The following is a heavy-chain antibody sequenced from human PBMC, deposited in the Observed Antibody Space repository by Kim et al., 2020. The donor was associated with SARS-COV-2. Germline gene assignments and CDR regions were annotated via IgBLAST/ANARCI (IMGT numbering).Heavy chain of an antibody. D-gene: IGHD2-8*01. CDR1: GFTFSDYD. J-gene: IGHJ4*02. V-gene: IGHV3-9*01. CDR2: ISCSRGSY. Sequence: GGSLRLSCAASGFTFSDYDMHWVRQAPGKGLEWVAGISCSRGSYAYVDAVKGRFTISREKAKNTLYLHIQSLRAEDTALYFCACVSPSYGDYFDYWGQGT. CDR3: ACVSPSYGDYFDY.